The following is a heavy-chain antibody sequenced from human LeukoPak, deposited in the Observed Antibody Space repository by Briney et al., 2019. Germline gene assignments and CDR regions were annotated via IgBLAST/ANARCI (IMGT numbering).Heavy chain of an antibody. CDR2: ISSSSSYI. CDR3: VRESDVWSGPGIGRPLDV. D-gene: IGHD3-3*01. J-gene: IGHJ6*04. CDR1: GFTFTSYS. V-gene: IGHV3-21*01. Sequence: TGGSLRLSCAASGFTFTSYSMNWVRQAPGKGLEWVSSISSSSSYIYYADSVKGRFTISRDNAKNSVSLQMDGLRAEDTAVYHCVRESDVWSGPGIGRPLDVWGKGTTVTVSS.